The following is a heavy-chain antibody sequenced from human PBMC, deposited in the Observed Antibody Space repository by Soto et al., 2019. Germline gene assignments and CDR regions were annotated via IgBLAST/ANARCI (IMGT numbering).Heavy chain of an antibody. V-gene: IGHV2-5*02. CDR2: IYWGDDK. CDR3: AHRPVSSSIFDY. CDR1: GFSLSTSVVG. D-gene: IGHD6-6*01. Sequence: GPTLVNPTQPLTLTCPFSGFSLSTSVVGVGWIRQPPGKALEWLALIYWGDDKRYSPSLKSRLTITKDTSKNQVVLTMTNMDPVDTATYYCAHRPVSSSIFDYWGQGTLVTVSS. J-gene: IGHJ4*02.